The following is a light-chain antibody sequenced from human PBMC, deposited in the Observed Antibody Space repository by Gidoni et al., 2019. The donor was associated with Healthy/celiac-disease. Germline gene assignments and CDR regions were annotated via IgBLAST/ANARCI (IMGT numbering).Light chain of an antibody. V-gene: IGLV2-11*01. CDR3: CSYAGSYTWV. Sequence: QSPLTQPHSLSGSPVRSVTISCTGTSSDGGSYNYVSWYQQHPGKAHKLMMYDVSKRPSGVPDRFSGSKSGNTASLTISGLQAEDEADYYGCSYAGSYTWVFGGGTKLTVL. J-gene: IGLJ3*02. CDR2: DVS. CDR1: SSDGGSYNY.